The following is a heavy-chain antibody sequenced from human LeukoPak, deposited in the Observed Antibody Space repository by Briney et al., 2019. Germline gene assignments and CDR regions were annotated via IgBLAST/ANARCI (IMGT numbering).Heavy chain of an antibody. Sequence: ASVKVSCKASGYTFTSYYMHWVRQAPGQGLEWMGIINPSGGGTSYAQKFQGRVTMTRDMSTSTVYMELSSLRSEDTAVYYCARDGSGYCSGGSCYSVWFDPWGQGTLVTVSS. CDR3: ARDGSGYCSGGSCYSVWFDP. J-gene: IGHJ5*02. D-gene: IGHD2-15*01. CDR1: GYTFTSYY. CDR2: INPSGGGT. V-gene: IGHV1-46*01.